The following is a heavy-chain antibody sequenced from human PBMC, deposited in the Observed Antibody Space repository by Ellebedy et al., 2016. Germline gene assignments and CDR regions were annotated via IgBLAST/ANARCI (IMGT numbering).Heavy chain of an antibody. V-gene: IGHV3-23*01. J-gene: IGHJ3*02. CDR1: GSTFSSYA. CDR3: ATDQWLDRFAFDI. CDR2: IVSGGNT. Sequence: GGSLRLSCVASGSTFSSYAMTWVRQAPGKGLEWVSAIVSGGNTYYADSVKGRFTISRDNSKNTLYLQMNSLRAEDTAVYYCATDQWLDRFAFDIWGQGTLVTVSS. D-gene: IGHD3-22*01.